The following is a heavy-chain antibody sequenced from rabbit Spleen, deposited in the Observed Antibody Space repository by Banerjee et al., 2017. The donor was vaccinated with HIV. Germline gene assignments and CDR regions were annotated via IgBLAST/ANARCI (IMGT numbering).Heavy chain of an antibody. CDR1: GFSFSSSYY. CDR2: IAGGDGST. Sequence: QEQLVESGGGLVQPEGSLTLTCTASGFSFSSSYYMWWVRQAPGKGLEWIASIAGGDGSTDYASWAKGRFTISKTSSTTVTLQMTSLTVADTATYFCAREELSIGNGYVWLWGPGTLVTVS. J-gene: IGHJ4*01. CDR3: AREELSIGNGYVWL. V-gene: IGHV1S45*01.